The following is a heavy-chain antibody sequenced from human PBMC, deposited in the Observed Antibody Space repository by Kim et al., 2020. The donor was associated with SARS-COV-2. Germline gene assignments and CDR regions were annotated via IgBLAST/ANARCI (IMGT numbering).Heavy chain of an antibody. V-gene: IGHV4-59*01. D-gene: IGHD3-10*01. J-gene: IGHJ2*01. Sequence: SETLSLTCTVSGGSISSYYWSWIRQPPGKGLEWIGYIYYSGSTNYNPSLKSRVTISVDTSKNQFSLKLSSVTAADTAVYYCAGSGRLGQWSWYFDLWGRGTLVTVSS. CDR3: AGSGRLGQWSWYFDL. CDR1: GGSISSYY. CDR2: IYYSGST.